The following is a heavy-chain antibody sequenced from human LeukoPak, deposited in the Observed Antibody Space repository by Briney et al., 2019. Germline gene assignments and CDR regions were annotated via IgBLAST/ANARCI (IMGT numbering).Heavy chain of an antibody. V-gene: IGHV3-23*01. D-gene: IGHD6-6*01. J-gene: IGHJ5*02. CDR1: GFSFTNYA. CDR2: ITSGGDT. CDR3: AKPTRPRLPWFDP. Sequence: GGSLRFSCAASGFSFTNYAMSWLRQAPGKGLEWVSAITSGGDTYYADSVKGRFTISRDNSKNTLYLQMNSLRAEDTAVYYCAKPTRPRLPWFDPWGQGTLVTVSS.